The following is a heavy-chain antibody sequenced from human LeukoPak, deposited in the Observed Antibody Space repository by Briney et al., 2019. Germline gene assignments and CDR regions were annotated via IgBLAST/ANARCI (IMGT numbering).Heavy chain of an antibody. CDR3: ARVWENFDY. CDR2: IIPLLGTK. V-gene: IGHV1-69*04. CDR1: GGSGSTYA. J-gene: IGHJ4*02. D-gene: IGHD3-16*01. Sequence: GASVKVSCKTSGGSGSTYAITWVRQAPGQGLEWMGRIIPLLGTKDYAQKFQGRVTITADKSTSTVYMELNSLRSEDTAVYYCARVWENFDYWGQGTLVTVSS.